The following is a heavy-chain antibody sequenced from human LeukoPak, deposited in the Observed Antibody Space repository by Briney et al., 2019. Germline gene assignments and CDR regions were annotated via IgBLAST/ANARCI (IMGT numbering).Heavy chain of an antibody. D-gene: IGHD4-17*01. V-gene: IGHV3-30*18. CDR1: GFTFSSYG. J-gene: IGHJ6*02. Sequence: GGSLRLSCAASGFTFSSYGMHWVRQAPGKELEWVAVISYDGSSKYYADSVKGRFTISRDNSKNTLYLQMNSLRAEDTAVYYCAKDRGDYGYYYGMDVWGQGTTVTVSS. CDR2: ISYDGSSK. CDR3: AKDRGDYGYYYGMDV.